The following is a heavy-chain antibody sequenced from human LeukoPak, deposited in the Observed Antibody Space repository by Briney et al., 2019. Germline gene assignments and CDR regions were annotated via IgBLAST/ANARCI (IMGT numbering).Heavy chain of an antibody. CDR2: ISYRGGST. Sequence: GGSLRLSCAASGFTFSNYGMSWVRQAPGKGLEWVSSISYRGGSTHYADSVKGRFTISRDDSKNTLSVQMNSLRAEDTAVYYCARDQGSNWNVAYWGQGILVTVSS. J-gene: IGHJ4*02. D-gene: IGHD1-1*01. CDR1: GFTFSNYG. CDR3: ARDQGSNWNVAY. V-gene: IGHV3-23*01.